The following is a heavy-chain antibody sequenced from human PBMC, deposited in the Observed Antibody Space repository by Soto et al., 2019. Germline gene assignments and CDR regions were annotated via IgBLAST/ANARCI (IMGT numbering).Heavy chain of an antibody. J-gene: IGHJ4*02. CDR2: IRSEAHSYAT. D-gene: IGHD3-9*01. CDR3: ARYDTFDY. CDR1: GFVFSASA. V-gene: IGHV3-73*01. Sequence: HLGGSLRLSCAASGFVFSASAMHWVRQAPGKRPEWVGRIRSEAHSYATGYSASLKGRFTISRDDSRNTAYLQMTGLETGDTAVYYCARYDTFDYWGQGTQVTVSS.